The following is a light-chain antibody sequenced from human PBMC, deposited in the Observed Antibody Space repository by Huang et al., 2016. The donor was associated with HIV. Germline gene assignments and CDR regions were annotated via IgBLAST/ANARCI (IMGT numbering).Light chain of an antibody. CDR3: QLRT. V-gene: IGKV3-11*01. CDR1: QSVSSY. CDR2: DAS. J-gene: IGKJ2*01. Sequence: EIVLTQSPATLSLSPGERATLSCRASQSVSSYLAWYQQKPGQAPRLLIYDASNRATGIPARFSGSGSGTDVTLTIDSLEPEDFALYYCQLRTFGQGTKLEIK.